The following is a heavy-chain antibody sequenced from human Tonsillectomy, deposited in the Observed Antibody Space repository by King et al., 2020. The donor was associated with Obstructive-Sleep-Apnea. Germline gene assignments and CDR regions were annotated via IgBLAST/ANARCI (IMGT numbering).Heavy chain of an antibody. V-gene: IGHV3-23*04. CDR1: GFSFNRYA. CDR3: VKGSDYNSGGYNYPEY. J-gene: IGHJ4*02. Sequence: VQLVESGGGLVQPGGSLRLSCVASGFSFNRYALTWVRLAPGKGLQWVSAISGSGGSTYYTDSVKGRFTISRDNSKNTLYLQMNSLRVEDTAVYHCVKGSDYNSGGYNYPEYWGQGTLVTVSS. CDR2: ISGSGGST. D-gene: IGHD3-22*01.